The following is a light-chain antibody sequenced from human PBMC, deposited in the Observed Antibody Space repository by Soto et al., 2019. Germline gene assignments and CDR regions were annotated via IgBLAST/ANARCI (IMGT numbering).Light chain of an antibody. V-gene: IGLV1-47*01. J-gene: IGLJ2*01. CDR1: SSNIGSNF. Sequence: QSVLTQPPSASGTPGQRVTISCSGSSSNIGSNFVYWYQHLPGMAPKLLIYRNNQRPSGVPDRFSGSKSGTSASLAISGLRSEAETDVYCVSWDDSLSGLVFGGGTKLTVL. CDR3: VSWDDSLSGLV. CDR2: RNN.